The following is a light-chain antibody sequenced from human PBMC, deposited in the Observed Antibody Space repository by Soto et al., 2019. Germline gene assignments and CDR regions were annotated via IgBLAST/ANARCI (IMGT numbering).Light chain of an antibody. Sequence: DIQMTQSPSSLSASVGDRVTITCRASQSISSYLNWYQQKPGKAPKLLIYAASSLQSGGPSRFSGIGSGTDFTLTISSLQPEDFATYYCQQSYSTPPTFGQGTRLEIK. CDR3: QQSYSTPPT. CDR1: QSISSY. J-gene: IGKJ5*01. V-gene: IGKV1-39*01. CDR2: AAS.